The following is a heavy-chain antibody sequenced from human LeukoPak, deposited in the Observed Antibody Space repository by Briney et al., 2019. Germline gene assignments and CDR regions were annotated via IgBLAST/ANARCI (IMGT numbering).Heavy chain of an antibody. Sequence: SETLSLICAVSGYSISSGYYWGWIRQPPGKGLEWIGSIYHSGSTYYNPSLKSRVTISVDTSKNQFSLKLSSVTAADTAVYYCARLSQQLGDFDYWGQGTLVTVSS. CDR3: ARLSQQLGDFDY. CDR1: GYSISSGYY. V-gene: IGHV4-38-2*01. CDR2: IYHSGST. D-gene: IGHD6-13*01. J-gene: IGHJ4*02.